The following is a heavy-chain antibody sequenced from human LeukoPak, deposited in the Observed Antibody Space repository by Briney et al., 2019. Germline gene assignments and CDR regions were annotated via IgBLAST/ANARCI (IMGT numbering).Heavy chain of an antibody. CDR3: AKDVDPFGSGSYVEGFDY. V-gene: IGHV3-30*18. CDR2: ISYDGSNK. J-gene: IGHJ4*02. Sequence: GRSLRLSCAGSGFTFSSYGMHWVRQAPGKGLEWVAVISYDGSNKYYADSVKGRFTISRDNSKNTLYLQMNSLRAEDTAVYYCAKDVDPFGSGSYVEGFDYWGQETLVTVSS. D-gene: IGHD3-10*01. CDR1: GFTFSSYG.